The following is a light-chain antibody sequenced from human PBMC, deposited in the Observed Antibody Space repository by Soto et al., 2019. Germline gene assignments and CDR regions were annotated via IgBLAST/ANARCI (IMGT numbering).Light chain of an antibody. CDR3: SSYTTSSTHWV. CDR2: EVS. CDR1: SSDVGGYNY. J-gene: IGLJ3*02. V-gene: IGLV2-14*01. Sequence: QSALTQPASVSGSPGQSITISCTGTSSDVGGYNYVSWYQQHPGKAPKLMIYEVSNRPSGFSNRFSGSKSGNTASLTISGLQPEDEADYYCSSYTTSSTHWVFGGGTKLTVL.